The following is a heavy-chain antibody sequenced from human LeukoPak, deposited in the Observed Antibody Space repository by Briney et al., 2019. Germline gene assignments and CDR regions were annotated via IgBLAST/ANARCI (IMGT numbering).Heavy chain of an antibody. D-gene: IGHD1-26*01. J-gene: IGHJ3*02. Sequence: SETLSLTCTVSGGSLSSFYWSWIRQPPGKGLEWIGYIDYSGSTNYNPSLKSRVTISVDTSKNQFSLKLSSVTAADTAVYYCARSGSYVGAFDIWGQGTMVTVSS. CDR3: ARSGSYVGAFDI. V-gene: IGHV4-59*01. CDR2: IDYSGST. CDR1: GGSLSSFY.